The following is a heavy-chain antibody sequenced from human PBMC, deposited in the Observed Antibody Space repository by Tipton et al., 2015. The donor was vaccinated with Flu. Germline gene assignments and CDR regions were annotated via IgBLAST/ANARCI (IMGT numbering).Heavy chain of an antibody. CDR1: GGSITGYY. CDR3: QRSPGYYFDF. CDR2: IYYSGST. J-gene: IGHJ4*02. V-gene: IGHV4-59*08. Sequence: LTCTVSGGSITGYYWSWIRQPPGKGLEWIGYIYYSGSTNYNPSLKSRLTISVDTSRNQFSLRLSSVTAADTAVYYCQRSPGYYFDFWGQGTLVTVSS.